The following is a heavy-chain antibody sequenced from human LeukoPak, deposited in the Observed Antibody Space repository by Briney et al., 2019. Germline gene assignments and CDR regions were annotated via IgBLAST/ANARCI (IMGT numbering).Heavy chain of an antibody. V-gene: IGHV3-21*05. J-gene: IGHJ6*02. Sequence: GGSLRLSCAASGFTFRSYAMSWVRQASGKGLEWVSYIHSGGGDIYYADSVKGRFTISRDNAKNSLYLQMNSLRAEDTAVYYCARGHFGLDVWGQGTTVTVSS. CDR3: ARGHFGLDV. CDR2: IHSGGGDI. CDR1: GFTFRSYA.